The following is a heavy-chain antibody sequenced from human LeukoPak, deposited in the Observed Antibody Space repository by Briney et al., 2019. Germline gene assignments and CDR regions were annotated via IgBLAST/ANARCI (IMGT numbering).Heavy chain of an antibody. D-gene: IGHD2-2*01. CDR1: GDSVSTNTAA. CDR2: TYYRSKWYN. Sequence: SQTLSLTSALSGDSVSTNTAAWTWIRQSPSRGLEWLGRTYYRSKWYNDYAVSVRSRITINPDTSKNQFSLQLNSVTPEDTAVYYCARVICSGTSCLWFDPWGQGTLVTVSS. J-gene: IGHJ5*02. CDR3: ARVICSGTSCLWFDP. V-gene: IGHV6-1*01.